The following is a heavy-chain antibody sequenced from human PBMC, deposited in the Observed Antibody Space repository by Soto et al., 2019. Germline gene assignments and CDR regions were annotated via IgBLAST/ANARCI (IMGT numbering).Heavy chain of an antibody. CDR1: GYSFTSYW. V-gene: IGHV5-51*01. D-gene: IGHD5-18*01. CDR2: IYPGDPDT. CDR3: ARLATMVDTAIHAFDI. Sequence: GESLKISRKGSGYSFTSYWIGWVRQMPGKGLEWMGIIYPGDPDTRYSPSFQGQVTISADKSISTAYLQWSSLKASDTAMYYCARLATMVDTAIHAFDIWGQGTMVTVSS. J-gene: IGHJ3*02.